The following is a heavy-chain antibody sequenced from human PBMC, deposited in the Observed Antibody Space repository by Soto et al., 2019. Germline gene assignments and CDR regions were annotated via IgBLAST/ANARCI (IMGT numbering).Heavy chain of an antibody. V-gene: IGHV3-48*01. CDR3: ARARQWLVGALDY. J-gene: IGHJ4*02. CDR2: SSSSSSTI. CDR1: GFTFSSYN. Sequence: EVQLVEAGGGLVQPGGSLRLSCAASGFTFSSYNMNWVRQSPGKWLEWFSYSSSSSSTIYYADSVKGRFTISRDNAKNSLYLQMNSLRAEDTALYYCARARQWLVGALDYWGQGTRVTVSS. D-gene: IGHD6-19*01.